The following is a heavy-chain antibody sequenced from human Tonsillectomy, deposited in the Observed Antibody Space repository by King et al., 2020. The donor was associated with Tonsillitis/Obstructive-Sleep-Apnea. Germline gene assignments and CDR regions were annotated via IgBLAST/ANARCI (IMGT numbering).Heavy chain of an antibody. Sequence: VQLVESGAEVKKPGESLKISCKGSGYSFIHYCIGWVRQMPGKGLEWMGIIYPGDSDTIYSPSFQGQVTISADNSISTAYLQWSSLKASDTAMYYCARAVDYYYDIDAWGQGTTVTVSS. V-gene: IGHV5-51*03. D-gene: IGHD2-21*01. CDR3: ARAVDYYYDIDA. J-gene: IGHJ6*02. CDR1: GYSFIHYC. CDR2: IYPGDSDT.